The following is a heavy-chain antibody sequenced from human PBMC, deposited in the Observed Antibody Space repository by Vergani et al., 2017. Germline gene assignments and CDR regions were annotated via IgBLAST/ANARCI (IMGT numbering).Heavy chain of an antibody. Sequence: QVQLVQSGAEVKKPGASVKVSCKASGYTFTGYYMHWVRQAPGQGLEWMGWINPNSGGTNYAQKFQGRVTMTRDTSISTAYMELSRLRSDHTAVYYCAKPAWVFIQTAVPAYSYYFMAVWGKGTTVTVSS. D-gene: IGHD6-19*01. J-gene: IGHJ6*03. V-gene: IGHV1-2*02. CDR1: GYTFTGYY. CDR2: INPNSGGT. CDR3: AKPAWVFIQTAVPAYSYYFMAV.